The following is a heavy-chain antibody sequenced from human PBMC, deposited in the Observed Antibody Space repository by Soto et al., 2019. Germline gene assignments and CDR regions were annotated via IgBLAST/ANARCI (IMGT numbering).Heavy chain of an antibody. CDR2: IDTSGTT. CDR3: ARGTRGYVYYQGMEV. CDR1: GGSISSYY. J-gene: IGHJ6*04. D-gene: IGHD3-10*01. Sequence: SETLSLTCTVSGGSISSYYVSWIRQSAGKGLEWIGRIDTSGTTNYNPSLKSRVTMSVDASKNHFSLNLSSVTAADTAVYYCARGTRGYVYYQGMEVWGKGTTVNVSA. V-gene: IGHV4-4*07.